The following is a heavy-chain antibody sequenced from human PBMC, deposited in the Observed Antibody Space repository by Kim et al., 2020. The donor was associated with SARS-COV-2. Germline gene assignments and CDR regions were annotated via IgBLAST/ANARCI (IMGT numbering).Heavy chain of an antibody. V-gene: IGHV3-23*01. J-gene: IGHJ4*02. Sequence: GGSLRLSCAASGFTFSRYGLSWVRQAPGEGLEWVSSIDNSGDTTYYADSVKGRFTISRDNSKNTVFLQMNSLRAEDTALYYCARVRSTDYYDNRYWGQGT. CDR1: GFTFSRYG. D-gene: IGHD3-22*01. CDR3: ARVRSTDYYDNRY. CDR2: IDNSGDTT.